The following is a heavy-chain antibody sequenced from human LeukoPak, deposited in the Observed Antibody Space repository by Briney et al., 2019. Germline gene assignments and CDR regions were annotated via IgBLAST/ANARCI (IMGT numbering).Heavy chain of an antibody. J-gene: IGHJ4*02. D-gene: IGHD2-2*01. Sequence: GRTLRLSCAASGFTFSSYSMNWVRQAPGKGLEWVSSISSSSSYIYYAGSVKGRFIISRDNAKNSLYLQMNSLRAEDTAVYYCAKLGDCSSTSCYWGFLDYWGQGTLVTGSS. V-gene: IGHV3-21*01. CDR1: GFTFSSYS. CDR2: ISSSSSYI. CDR3: AKLGDCSSTSCYWGFLDY.